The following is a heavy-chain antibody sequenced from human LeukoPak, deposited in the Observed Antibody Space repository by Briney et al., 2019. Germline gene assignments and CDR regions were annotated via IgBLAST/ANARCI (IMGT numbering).Heavy chain of an antibody. J-gene: IGHJ4*02. CDR2: IYSGGST. Sequence: GGSLRIFCAASGFNVRSHFLSWVRPASGKGLELVLVIYSGGSTYYADSVKGRFTISRDNSKNTLYLQMNSLRAEDTAVYYCTRVTLCRWNAPCKDYWGQGTLVTVSS. CDR1: GFNVRSHF. D-gene: IGHD1-1*01. CDR3: TRVTLCRWNAPCKDY. V-gene: IGHV3-66*01.